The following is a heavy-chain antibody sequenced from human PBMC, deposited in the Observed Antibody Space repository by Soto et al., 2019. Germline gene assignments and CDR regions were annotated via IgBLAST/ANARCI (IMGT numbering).Heavy chain of an antibody. Sequence: PGGSLRLSCAASGFTFSSYWMHWVRQAPGKGLVWVSRINSDGSSTSYADSVKGRFTISRDNAKNTLYLQMNSLRAEDTAVYYCARDFLGSSGWSYYYGMDVWGQGTTVTVSS. D-gene: IGHD6-19*01. J-gene: IGHJ6*02. CDR2: INSDGSST. CDR1: GFTFSSYW. V-gene: IGHV3-74*01. CDR3: ARDFLGSSGWSYYYGMDV.